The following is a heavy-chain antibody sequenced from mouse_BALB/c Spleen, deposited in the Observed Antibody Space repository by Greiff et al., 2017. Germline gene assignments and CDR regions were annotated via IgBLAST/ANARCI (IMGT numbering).Heavy chain of an antibody. CDR1: GYTFTDYN. D-gene: IGHD2-3*01. CDR3: ARKSLYDGLTGGFAY. J-gene: IGHJ3*01. CDR2: INPNNGGT. Sequence: EVQLVESGPELVKPGASVKIPCKASGYTFTDYNMDWVKQSHGKSLEWIGDINPNNGGTIYNQKFKGKATLTVDKSSRTAYMELRSLTSEDTAVYYCARKSLYDGLTGGFAYWGQGTLVTVSA. V-gene: IGHV1-18*01.